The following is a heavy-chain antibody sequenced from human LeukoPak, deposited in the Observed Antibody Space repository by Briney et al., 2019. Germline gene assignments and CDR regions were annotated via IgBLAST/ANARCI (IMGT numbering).Heavy chain of an antibody. J-gene: IGHJ4*02. CDR1: GGSISSYY. Sequence: KPSETLCLTCTVSGGSISSYYWSWIRQPPGKGLEWIGYIYYSGSTNYNPSLKSRVTISVDTSKNQFSLKLSSVTAADTAVYYCARGDTMPLYYFGCWGQGTLVTVSS. CDR3: ARGDTMPLYYFGC. CDR2: IYYSGST. V-gene: IGHV4-59*01. D-gene: IGHD2-2*01.